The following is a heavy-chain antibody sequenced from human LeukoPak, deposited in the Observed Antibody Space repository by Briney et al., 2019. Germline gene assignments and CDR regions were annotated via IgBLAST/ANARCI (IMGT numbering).Heavy chain of an antibody. CDR2: INHSRST. Sequence: PSETLSLTCAVYGGSFSGYYWSGIRQPPGKGLEWIGEINHSRSTHYNPSLKSRVTISVDTSKNQSSLKLSSVTAADTAVYYCARGFYAFDIWGQGTMVTVSS. CDR1: GGSFSGYY. J-gene: IGHJ3*02. D-gene: IGHD2/OR15-2a*01. CDR3: ARGFYAFDI. V-gene: IGHV4-34*01.